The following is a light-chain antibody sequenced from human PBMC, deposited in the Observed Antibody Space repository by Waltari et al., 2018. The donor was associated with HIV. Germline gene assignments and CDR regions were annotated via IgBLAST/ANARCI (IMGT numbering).Light chain of an antibody. Sequence: QSVPTQPPSVSGAGGQAVTISCTGSSSNIGARIDGYWYQQLSGTAPKLLMNGNNRRPGGPLGRSGCKYGTSSALLITGGQPEDDAAYYCQTYCSGQSGSVVFGGGTKLTVL. CDR3: QTYCSGQSGSVV. J-gene: IGLJ2*01. CDR2: GN. V-gene: IGLV1-40*01. CDR1: SSNIGARID.